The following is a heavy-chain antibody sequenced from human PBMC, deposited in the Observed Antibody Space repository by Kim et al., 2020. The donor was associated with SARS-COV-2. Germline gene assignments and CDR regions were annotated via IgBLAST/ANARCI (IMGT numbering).Heavy chain of an antibody. V-gene: IGHV4-59*11. J-gene: IGHJ4*02. CDR1: ADSMTNQY. D-gene: IGHD3-10*01. CDR3: AREAGIGFVKFDY. Sequence: SETLSLTCTVSADSMTNQYWSWIRQPPGKGPEWIGYISYSGGTNYNPSIKSRVTMSFDTSRKQFSLRLTSVTAADTAIYFCAREAGIGFVKFDYWGQGALVTVSS. CDR2: ISYSGGT.